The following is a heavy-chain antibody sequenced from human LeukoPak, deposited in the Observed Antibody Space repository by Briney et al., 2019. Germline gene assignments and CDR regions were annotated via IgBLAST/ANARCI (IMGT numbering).Heavy chain of an antibody. D-gene: IGHD3-3*01. CDR1: GFTFSNHW. CDR3: AKDSRLLEWSPRGYFDY. J-gene: IGHJ4*02. Sequence: PGGSLRLSCTASGFTFSNHWMNWVRQAPGKGLEWVAFIRYDGSNKYYADSVKGRFTISRDNSKNTLYLQMNSLRAEDTAVYYCAKDSRLLEWSPRGYFDYWGQGTLVTVSS. V-gene: IGHV3-30*02. CDR2: IRYDGSNK.